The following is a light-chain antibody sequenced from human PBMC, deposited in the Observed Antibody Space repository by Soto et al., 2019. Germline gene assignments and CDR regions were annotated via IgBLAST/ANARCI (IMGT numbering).Light chain of an antibody. CDR3: QQYSTYPCT. V-gene: IGKV1-5*03. CDR1: QSISSW. Sequence: DIQMTQSPSTLSASVGDRVTITCRASQSISSWLAWYQQRPGKAPDLLIFKASILESGVPSRFSVSGSVTDCTLTISSLQPDDFATYYCQQYSTYPCTFGQGTKVE. J-gene: IGKJ1*01. CDR2: KAS.